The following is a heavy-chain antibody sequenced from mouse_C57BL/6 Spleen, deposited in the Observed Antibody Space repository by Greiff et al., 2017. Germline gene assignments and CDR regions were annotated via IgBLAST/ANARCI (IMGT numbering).Heavy chain of an antibody. J-gene: IGHJ2*01. D-gene: IGHD1-1*01. Sequence: QVQLQQSGAELVKPGASVKLSCKASGYTFTSYWMHWVKQRPGQGLEWIGMIHPNSGSTNYNEKFKSKATLTVDKSSSTAYMQLSSLTSEDSAVYYCARDGGTVVEGYFDYWGQGTTLTVSA. V-gene: IGHV1-64*01. CDR3: ARDGGTVVEGYFDY. CDR1: GYTFTSYW. CDR2: IHPNSGST.